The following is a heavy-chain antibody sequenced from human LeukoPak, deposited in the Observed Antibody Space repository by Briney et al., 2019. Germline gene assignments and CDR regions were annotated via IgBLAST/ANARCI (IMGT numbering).Heavy chain of an antibody. V-gene: IGHV4-39*01. CDR3: ARQSTIAAARIDP. Sequence: PSETLSLTCTVSGGSISDSNYYWGWIRQPPGRGLEWIGNIYYSGSAYYSPSLKSRVTVSVDTSKNQFSLKLNSVTAADTAVYCCARQSTIAAARIDPWGQGTLVTVSS. D-gene: IGHD6-25*01. CDR1: GGSISDSNYY. J-gene: IGHJ5*02. CDR2: IYYSGSA.